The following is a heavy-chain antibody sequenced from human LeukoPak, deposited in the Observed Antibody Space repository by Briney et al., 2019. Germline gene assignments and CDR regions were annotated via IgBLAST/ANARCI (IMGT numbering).Heavy chain of an antibody. D-gene: IGHD6-13*01. CDR2: IYYSGST. CDR1: GGSISSYY. V-gene: IGHV4-59*12. CDR3: ARDVVAAPGTWDY. Sequence: ASETLSLTCTVSGGSISSYYWSWIRQPPGKGLEWIGSIYYSGSTYYNPSLKSRVTISVDTSKNQFSLKLSSVTAADTAVYYCARDVVAAPGTWDYWGQGTLVTVSS. J-gene: IGHJ4*02.